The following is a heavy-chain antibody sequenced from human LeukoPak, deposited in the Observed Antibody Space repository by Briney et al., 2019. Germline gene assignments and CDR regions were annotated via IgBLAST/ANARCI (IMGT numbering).Heavy chain of an antibody. V-gene: IGHV4-4*07. Sequence: SETLSLTCTVSGGSISSYYWSWIRQPAGKGLEWIGRIYTSGSTNYNPSLKSRVTMSVDTSKNQFSLRLRSVTAADTALYYCATYYDSSGYYYFDYWGQGSLVTVSS. CDR3: ATYYDSSGYYYFDY. D-gene: IGHD3-22*01. J-gene: IGHJ4*02. CDR1: GGSISSYY. CDR2: IYTSGST.